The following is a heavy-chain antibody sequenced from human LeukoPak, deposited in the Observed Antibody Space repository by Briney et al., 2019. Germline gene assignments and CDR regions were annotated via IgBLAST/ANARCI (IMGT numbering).Heavy chain of an antibody. D-gene: IGHD2-2*01. J-gene: IGHJ3*02. CDR2: IKAGNGNT. V-gene: IGHV1-3*01. CDR1: GYTFTSYA. Sequence: ASVKVSCKASGYTFTSYAMHWVRQAPGQRLEWMGWIKAGNGNTKYSQKFQGRDTITRDTSASTAYMELSSLRSEDTAMYYCARGLGYCSSTSCYAEAHAFDIWGQGTMVTVSS. CDR3: ARGLGYCSSTSCYAEAHAFDI.